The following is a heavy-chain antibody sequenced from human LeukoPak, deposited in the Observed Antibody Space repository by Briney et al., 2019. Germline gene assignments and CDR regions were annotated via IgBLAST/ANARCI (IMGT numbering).Heavy chain of an antibody. J-gene: IGHJ4*02. CDR1: GFTFSSYG. Sequence: PGGSLRLSCAASGFTFSSYGMHWVRQAPGKGLEWVAVISYDGSNKYYADSVKGRFTISRDNSKNTLYLQMNSLRAEDTAVYYCAKDLYSSSWYYFDYRGQGTLVTVSS. D-gene: IGHD6-13*01. CDR3: AKDLYSSSWYYFDY. V-gene: IGHV3-30*18. CDR2: ISYDGSNK.